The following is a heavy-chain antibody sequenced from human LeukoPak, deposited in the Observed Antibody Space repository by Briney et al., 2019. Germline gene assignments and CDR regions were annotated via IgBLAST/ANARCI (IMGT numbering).Heavy chain of an antibody. Sequence: GGSLRLSCAASGFTFSSYDMHWVRQATGKGLEWVSAIGTAGDTYYPASVKGRFTISRENAKSSLYLQMNSLRAGDMAVYYCARGLYCGGDCYPHYYYYGMDVWGQGTTVTVSS. J-gene: IGHJ6*02. D-gene: IGHD2-21*02. V-gene: IGHV3-13*01. CDR1: GFTFSSYD. CDR3: ARGLYCGGDCYPHYYYYGMDV. CDR2: IGTAGDT.